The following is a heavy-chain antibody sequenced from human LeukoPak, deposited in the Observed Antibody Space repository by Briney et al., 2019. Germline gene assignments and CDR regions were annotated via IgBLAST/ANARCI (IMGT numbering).Heavy chain of an antibody. Sequence: GGSLRLSCVVSGFTFDSYSMNWVRQAPGKGQEWISYISNSGSPIYYADSVKGRFTISRDKDKSSLYLQMNSLAADDTAVYYCARGLALGLTVTPKAFDYWGQGTLVTVSS. CDR3: ARGLALGLTVTPKAFDY. D-gene: IGHD4-11*01. V-gene: IGHV3-48*01. CDR1: GFTFDSYS. CDR2: ISNSGSPI. J-gene: IGHJ4*02.